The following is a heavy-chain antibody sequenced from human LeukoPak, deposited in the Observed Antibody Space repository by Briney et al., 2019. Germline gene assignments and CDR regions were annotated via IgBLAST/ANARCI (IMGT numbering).Heavy chain of an antibody. D-gene: IGHD2-15*01. CDR3: ASDLVLAGTAFDI. CDR2: ISSSSSYI. J-gene: IGHJ3*02. CDR1: GFTFSSYS. Sequence: GGSLRLSCAASGFTFSSYSMNWVRQAPGKGLEWVSSISSSSSYIYYADSVKGRFTISRDNAKNSLYLQMSSLRDEDTAVYYCASDLVLAGTAFDIWGQGTMVTVSS. V-gene: IGHV3-21*01.